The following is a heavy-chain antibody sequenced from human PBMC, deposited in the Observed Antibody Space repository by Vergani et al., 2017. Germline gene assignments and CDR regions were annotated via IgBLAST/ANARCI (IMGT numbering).Heavy chain of an antibody. CDR2: ISSSSSTI. V-gene: IGHV3-48*01. Sequence: EVQLVESGGGLVQPGGSLRLSCAASGFTFSSYSMNWVRQAPGKGLEWVSYISSSSSTIYYADSVKGRFTISSDNAKNSLYLQMNSLRAEDTAVYYCARAMVYYDSSGSFDYWGQGTLVTVSS. CDR1: GFTFSSYS. CDR3: ARAMVYYDSSGSFDY. J-gene: IGHJ4*02. D-gene: IGHD3-22*01.